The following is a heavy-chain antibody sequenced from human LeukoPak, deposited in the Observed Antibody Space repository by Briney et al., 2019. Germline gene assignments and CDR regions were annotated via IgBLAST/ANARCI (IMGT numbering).Heavy chain of an antibody. V-gene: IGHV4-61*02. CDR1: GGSISSGSYY. Sequence: SETLSLTCTVSGGSISSGSYYWSWIRQPAGKGLEWIGRIYISGSTNSNPSLKSRVTISVDTSKNQFSLKLSSVTAADTAVYYCARAVTTFGVVTDAFDIWGQGTMVTVSS. D-gene: IGHD3-3*01. CDR3: ARAVTTFGVVTDAFDI. CDR2: IYISGST. J-gene: IGHJ3*02.